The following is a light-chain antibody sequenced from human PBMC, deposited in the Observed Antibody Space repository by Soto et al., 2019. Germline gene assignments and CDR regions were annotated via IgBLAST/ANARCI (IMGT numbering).Light chain of an antibody. CDR2: DVT. V-gene: IGLV2-14*03. CDR3: SSYTSGTSWV. J-gene: IGLJ3*02. Sequence: QSVLTKPASVSGSPGQSITISCTGTSSDVGGYTYVSWYQHHPGKAPKLMIYDVTNRPSGVSNRFSGSKSGNTASLTISGLQAEDEADYYCSSYTSGTSWVFGGGTKLTVL. CDR1: SSDVGGYTY.